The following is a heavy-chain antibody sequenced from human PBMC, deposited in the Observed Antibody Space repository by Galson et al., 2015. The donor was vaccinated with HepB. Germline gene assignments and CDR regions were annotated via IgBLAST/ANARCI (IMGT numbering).Heavy chain of an antibody. Sequence: SVKVSCKASGYTFTSYGISWVRQAPGQGLEWMGWISAYNGNTNYAQKLQGGVTMTTDTSTSTAYMELRSLRSDDTAVYYCARGTGRDGYNGRAFDIWGQGTMVTVSS. D-gene: IGHD5-24*01. CDR3: ARGTGRDGYNGRAFDI. CDR2: ISAYNGNT. CDR1: GYTFTSYG. J-gene: IGHJ3*02. V-gene: IGHV1-18*04.